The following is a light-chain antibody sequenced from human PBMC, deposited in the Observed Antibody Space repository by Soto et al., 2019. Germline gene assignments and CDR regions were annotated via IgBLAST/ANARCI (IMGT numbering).Light chain of an antibody. CDR2: WAS. J-gene: IGKJ1*01. CDR3: QQYYSTPPT. CDR1: QSVLYSSNNKNY. V-gene: IGKV4-1*01. Sequence: DIVMTQSPDSLAVSLGERATINCKSSQSVLYSSNNKNYLAWYQQKPGQHPKLLIYWASTRESGVPDRFSGSGSVTDFTLTISSLQAEDVAVYYCQQYYSTPPTFGQGTKVEIK.